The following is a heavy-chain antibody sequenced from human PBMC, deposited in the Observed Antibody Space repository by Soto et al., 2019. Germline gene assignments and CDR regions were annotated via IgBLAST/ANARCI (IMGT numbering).Heavy chain of an antibody. Sequence: EVQVLESGGGLVQPGGSLRLSCAASGFTFSSHAMSWVRQAPGKGLEWVSSISGSGGSTYYADSVKGRFTISRDNSKNTLYLQMKGLRAEDTALYYCARLLGYCTSTSCYPPYDWGQGPLVTVSS. J-gene: IGHJ4*02. CDR3: ARLLGYCTSTSCYPPYD. CDR2: ISGSGGST. D-gene: IGHD2-2*01. V-gene: IGHV3-23*01. CDR1: GFTFSSHA.